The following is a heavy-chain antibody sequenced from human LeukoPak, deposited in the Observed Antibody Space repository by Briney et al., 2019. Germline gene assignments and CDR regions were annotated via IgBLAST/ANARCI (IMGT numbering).Heavy chain of an antibody. V-gene: IGHV3-21*01. CDR2: ITRSSSNI. CDR3: ARSAYYYGAGSYSLHIDN. D-gene: IGHD3-10*01. Sequence: PGGSLRLPCAASGFTFNSYNMNWVRQAPGKGLEWVSSITRSSSNIYYADSVKGRFTISSDHAQTSLYLQMNSLRAEDTAVYYCARSAYYYGAGSYSLHIDNWGRETLDTVSS. J-gene: IGHJ4*02. CDR1: GFTFNSYN.